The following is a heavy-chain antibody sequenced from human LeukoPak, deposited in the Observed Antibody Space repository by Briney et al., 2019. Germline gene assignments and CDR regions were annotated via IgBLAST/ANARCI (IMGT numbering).Heavy chain of an antibody. D-gene: IGHD2-21*02. CDR2: ISYDGSNK. Sequence: PGGSLRLSCAASGLTFSSYAMHWVRQAPGKGLEWVAVISYDGSNKYYADSVKGRFTTSRDNSKNTLYLQMNSLRAEDTAVYYCARGTAYCGGDCYDYWGRGTLVTVSS. CDR1: GLTFSSYA. V-gene: IGHV3-30-3*01. CDR3: ARGTAYCGGDCYDY. J-gene: IGHJ4*02.